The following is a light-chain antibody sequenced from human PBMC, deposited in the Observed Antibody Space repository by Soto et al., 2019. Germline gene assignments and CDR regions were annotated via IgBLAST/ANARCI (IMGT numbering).Light chain of an antibody. CDR3: HVWDSSSEHV. Sequence: SSDLTQPASVSLAPGQTVRISCTGNSIGSKSVHWYQQKPGQAPVLVVDDDSDRPSGIPERFSGSNSGNTATLTISRVEAGDEADYFCHVWDSSSEHVFGTGTKVTVL. J-gene: IGLJ1*01. CDR1: SIGSKS. CDR2: DDS. V-gene: IGLV3-21*02.